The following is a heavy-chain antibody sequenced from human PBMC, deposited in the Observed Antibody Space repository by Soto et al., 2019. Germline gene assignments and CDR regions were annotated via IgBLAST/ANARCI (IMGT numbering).Heavy chain of an antibody. CDR2: MNPNSGNT. CDR1: GYTFTSYD. Sequence: QVQLVQSGAEVKKPGASVKVSCKASGYTFTSYDINWVRQATGQGLEWMGWMNPNSGNTGYAQKFQRKVTKTRSTTISTQARELGSLRSADTPVYYFTREKSGTYAHWVQGTMVTVSS. CDR3: TREKSGTYAH. J-gene: IGHJ4*02. V-gene: IGHV1-8*01. D-gene: IGHD2-2*01.